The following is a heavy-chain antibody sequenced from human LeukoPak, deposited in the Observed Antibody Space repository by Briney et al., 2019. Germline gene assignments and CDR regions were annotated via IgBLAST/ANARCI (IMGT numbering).Heavy chain of an antibody. CDR1: GGSISSNY. D-gene: IGHD6-13*01. V-gene: IGHV4-59*12. J-gene: IGHJ6*02. Sequence: SETLSLTCTVSGGSISSNYWSWIQQPPGKGLQWVGYINYSGNTNYNPSLTGRVTVSVDTSKNQSSLKLGSVTAADTAVYYCARDSFIAAAGISGYGLDVWGQGTTVTVSS. CDR2: INYSGNT. CDR3: ARDSFIAAAGISGYGLDV.